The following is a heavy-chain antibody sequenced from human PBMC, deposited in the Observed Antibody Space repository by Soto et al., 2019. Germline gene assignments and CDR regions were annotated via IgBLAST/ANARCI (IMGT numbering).Heavy chain of an antibody. D-gene: IGHD3-3*01. J-gene: IGHJ6*02. CDR2: ISYDGSNK. CDR3: ARDCPLGGHYDFWSGYHGMDV. CDR1: GFTFISYS. V-gene: IGHV3-30-3*01. Sequence: GGSRRLSCAASGFTFISYSMHWVRQAPGKGLEWVAFISYDGSNKYYADSVKGRFTISRDNSKNTLYLQKNSMRADDTAVYYCARDCPLGGHYDFWSGYHGMDVWGQGTTVTVSS.